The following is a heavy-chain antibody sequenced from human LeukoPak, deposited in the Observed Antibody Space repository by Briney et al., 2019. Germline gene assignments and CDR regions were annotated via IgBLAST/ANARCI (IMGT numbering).Heavy chain of an antibody. V-gene: IGHV3-53*01. J-gene: IGHJ4*02. Sequence: GGSLRLSCAASGFTVSSNYMSWVRQAPGKGLERVSVMHSGGSTYYADSVKGRFTISRDNSKNTMYLQMNSLRAEDTAVYYCASLAMDYWGQGTLVTVSS. CDR2: MHSGGST. CDR1: GFTVSSNY. CDR3: ASLAMDY.